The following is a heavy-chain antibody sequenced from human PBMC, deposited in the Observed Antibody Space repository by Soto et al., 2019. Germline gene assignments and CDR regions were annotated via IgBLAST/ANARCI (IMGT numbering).Heavy chain of an antibody. CDR2: INPNSGGT. CDR3: ARGALLRYCDWLDSRAFDY. V-gene: IGHV1-2*04. CDR1: GYTFTGYY. Sequence: ASVKVSCKASGYTFTGYYMHWVRQAPGQGLEWMGRINPNSGGTNYAQKIQGWVTMTRDTSISTAYMELSRLRSDDTAVYYCARGALLRYCDWLDSRAFDYWGQGTLVTVSS. D-gene: IGHD3-9*01. J-gene: IGHJ4*02.